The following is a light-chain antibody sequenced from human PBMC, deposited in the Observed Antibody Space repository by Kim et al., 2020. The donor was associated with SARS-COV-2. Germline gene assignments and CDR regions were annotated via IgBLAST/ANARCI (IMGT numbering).Light chain of an antibody. CDR1: KLGDKY. Sequence: SVCQGQTASITCSGDKLGDKYACWYQQEPGQSPVLVIYQDSKRPSGIPERFSGSSSGNTATLTISGTQAMDEADYYCQAWDSSNWVFGGGTQLTVL. J-gene: IGLJ3*02. V-gene: IGLV3-1*01. CDR3: QAWDSSNWV. CDR2: QDS.